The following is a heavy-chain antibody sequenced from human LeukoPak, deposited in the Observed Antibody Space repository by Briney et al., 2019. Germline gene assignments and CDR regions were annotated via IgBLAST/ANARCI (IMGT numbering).Heavy chain of an antibody. Sequence: SVKVSCKASGGTLSSYTISWVRQAPGQGLEWMGRIIPILGIANYAQKFQGRVTITADKSTSTAYMELSSLRSEDTAVYYCASGGTGVVPAAILESGYYYYGMDVWGQGTTVTVSS. CDR3: ASGGTGVVPAAILESGYYYYGMDV. CDR1: GGTLSSYT. V-gene: IGHV1-69*02. J-gene: IGHJ6*02. D-gene: IGHD2-2*01. CDR2: IIPILGIA.